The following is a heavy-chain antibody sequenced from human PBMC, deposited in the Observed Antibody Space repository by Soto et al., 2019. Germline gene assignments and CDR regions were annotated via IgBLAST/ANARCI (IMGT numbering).Heavy chain of an antibody. CDR3: AQDLVRGVNYYFDY. D-gene: IGHD3-10*01. V-gene: IGHV3-30*18. CDR1: GFTFISYG. CDR2: ISYDGSEK. Sequence: PGGSLRLSCAASGFTFISYGMHWVRQAPGKGLEWVAIISYDGSEKYYADSVKGRFSISRDNSKNTLYLQIHSLRPEDTAVYYCAQDLVRGVNYYFDYWGKGTLVTVSS. J-gene: IGHJ4*02.